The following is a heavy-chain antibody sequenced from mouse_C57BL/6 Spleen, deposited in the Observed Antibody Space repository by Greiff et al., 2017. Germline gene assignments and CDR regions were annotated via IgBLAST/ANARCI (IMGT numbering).Heavy chain of an antibody. J-gene: IGHJ4*01. Sequence: EVQLVESGAELVKPGASVKLSCTASGFNIKDYYMHWVKQRTEQGLEWIGRIDPEDGETKYAPKFQGKATITADTSSNTAYLQLSSLTSEDTAVYYCARITTVVVGPYYYAMDYWGQGTSVTVSS. CDR3: ARITTVVVGPYYYAMDY. CDR2: IDPEDGET. CDR1: GFNIKDYY. V-gene: IGHV14-2*01. D-gene: IGHD1-1*01.